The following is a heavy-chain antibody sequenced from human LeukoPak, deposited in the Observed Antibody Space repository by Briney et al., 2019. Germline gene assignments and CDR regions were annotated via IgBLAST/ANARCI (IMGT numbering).Heavy chain of an antibody. CDR1: GFTFSRYW. V-gene: IGHV3-7*01. Sequence: GGSLRLSCGASGFTFSRYWMSWARQAPGKGLEWVANIKQDGSEKHYVDSVKGRFTISRDNAENSLFLQMNNLRAEDTAIYYCVNYDTTTGQSDYWGQGILVTVSS. CDR2: IKQDGSEK. D-gene: IGHD1-26*01. J-gene: IGHJ4*02. CDR3: VNYDTTTGQSDY.